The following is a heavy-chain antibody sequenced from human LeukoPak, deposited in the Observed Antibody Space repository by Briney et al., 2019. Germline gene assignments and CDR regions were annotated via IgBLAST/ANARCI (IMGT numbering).Heavy chain of an antibody. V-gene: IGHV4-59*01. D-gene: IGHD6-13*01. J-gene: IGHJ4*02. CDR3: ARFGAAAGTDS. CDR1: GFSITSYY. CDR2: IYYNGNA. Sequence: SETLSLTCTVSGFSITSYYWSWVRQPPGKGLEWIGYIYYNGNAYYTPSLKSRVTISIDTSINQFSLRLTSVTAADTAVYYCARFGAAAGTDSWGQGTLVTVSS.